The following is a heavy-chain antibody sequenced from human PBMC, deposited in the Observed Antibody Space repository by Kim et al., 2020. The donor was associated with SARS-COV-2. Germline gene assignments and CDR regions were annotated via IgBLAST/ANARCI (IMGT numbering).Heavy chain of an antibody. J-gene: IGHJ4*02. V-gene: IGHV3-7*03. D-gene: IGHD1-26*01. CDR1: GFTLSTFW. CDR2: INQDGSER. CDR3: AREGDKERSNSDY. Sequence: GGSLRLSCAASGFTLSTFWMSWVRQAPGKGLEWVANINQDGSERHFVDAVKGRFTISRDNAKNSVYLQMDSLRAGDTAVYYCAREGDKERSNSDYWGQG.